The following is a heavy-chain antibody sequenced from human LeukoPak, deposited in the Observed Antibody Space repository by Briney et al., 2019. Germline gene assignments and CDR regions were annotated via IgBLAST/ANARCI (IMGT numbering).Heavy chain of an antibody. CDR2: ISAYNGNT. D-gene: IGHD3-22*01. J-gene: IGHJ4*02. CDR1: GGTFSSYA. CDR3: ARDLMRVNYDSSGYPIY. V-gene: IGHV1-18*01. Sequence: ASVKVSCKASGGTFSSYAISWVRQAPGQGLEWMGWISAYNGNTNYAQKLQGRVTMTTDTSTSTAYMELRSLRSDDTAVYYCARDLMRVNYDSSGYPIYWGQGTLVTVSS.